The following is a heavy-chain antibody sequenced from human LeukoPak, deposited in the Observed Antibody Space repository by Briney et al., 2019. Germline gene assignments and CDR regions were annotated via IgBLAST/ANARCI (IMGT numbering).Heavy chain of an antibody. CDR3: AKRYCSGGSCYKGEYYYYYGMDV. V-gene: IGHV3-23*01. CDR2: ISGSGGST. D-gene: IGHD2-15*01. Sequence: ETLSLTCAVYGGSFSGYYWSWVRQAPGKGLEWVSAISGSGGSTYYADSVKGRFTISRDNSKNTLYLQMNSLRAEDTAVYYCAKRYCSGGSCYKGEYYYYYGMDVWGQGTTVTVSS. J-gene: IGHJ6*02. CDR1: GGSFSGYY.